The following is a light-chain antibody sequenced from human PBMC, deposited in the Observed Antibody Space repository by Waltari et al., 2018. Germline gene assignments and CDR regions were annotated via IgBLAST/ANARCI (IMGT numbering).Light chain of an antibody. V-gene: IGLV1-44*01. CDR1: SSNIGPNT. Sequence: SVLTQPPSASGTPGQRVTISCPGSSSNIGPNTVNWYQHPPGTAHKLLIHNKNQGPSGVPDRFSGSKSGTSASLAISGLQSEDEADYYCAAWDGRLDAWVFGGGTKLTVL. J-gene: IGLJ3*02. CDR3: AAWDGRLDAWV. CDR2: NKN.